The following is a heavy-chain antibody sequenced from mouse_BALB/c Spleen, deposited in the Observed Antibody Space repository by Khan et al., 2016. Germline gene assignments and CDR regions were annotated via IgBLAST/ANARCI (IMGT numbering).Heavy chain of an antibody. CDR2: IWGDGST. D-gene: IGHD2-4*01. CDR1: GFSLTGFS. CDR3: ASYYDYDGGFAY. J-gene: IGHJ3*01. Sequence: VQLQESGPGLVAPSQSLSITCTVSGFSLTGFSVNWVRQPPGKALEWLGMIWGDGSTDYNSSLKSRLSFNRDDSKSQGFLKMNSLQTDDTARYFCASYYDYDGGFAYWGQGTLVTVSA. V-gene: IGHV2-6-7*01.